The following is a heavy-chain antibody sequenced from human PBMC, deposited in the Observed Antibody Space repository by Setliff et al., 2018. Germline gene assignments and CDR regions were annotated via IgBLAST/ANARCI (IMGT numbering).Heavy chain of an antibody. J-gene: IGHJ5*02. D-gene: IGHD3-9*01. CDR3: ARSNYDILTRNWFDP. CDR1: GYAFTGYY. CDR2: INPNSGGT. V-gene: IGHV1-2*06. Sequence: GASVKVSCKASGYAFTGYYIHWVRQAPGQGLEWMGRINPNSGGTNYAQKFQGRVTMTRDTSISTAYMELSRLRSDDTAVYYCARSNYDILTRNWFDPWGQGTLVTVS.